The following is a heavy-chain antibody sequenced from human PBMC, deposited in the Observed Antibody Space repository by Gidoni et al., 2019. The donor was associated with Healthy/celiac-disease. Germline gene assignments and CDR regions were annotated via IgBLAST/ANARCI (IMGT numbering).Heavy chain of an antibody. D-gene: IGHD6-19*01. CDR3: ARDYSSGWTDYYYYGMDV. V-gene: IGHV1-3*01. CDR2: INAGNGNT. CDR1: GYTFTSYA. J-gene: IGHJ6*02. Sequence: QVQLVQSGAEVKKPGGSVKVSCKASGYTFTSYAMHWVRQAPGQRLEWMGWINAGNGNTKYSQKFQGRVTITRDTSASTAYMELSSLRSEDTAVYYCARDYSSGWTDYYYYGMDVWGQGTTVTVSS.